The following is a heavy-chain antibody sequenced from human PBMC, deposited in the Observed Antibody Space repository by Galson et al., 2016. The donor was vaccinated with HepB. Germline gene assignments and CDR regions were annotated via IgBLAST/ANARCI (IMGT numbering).Heavy chain of an antibody. V-gene: IGHV4-34*01. Sequence: SETLSLTCVVSGGSFSGYFWAWIRQSPEKGLEWIGETDHTGSANYNPFFESRVTMSVDPSERRFSLQMSSVTAADTAVYYCARNIVGAHRYWGQGIRVAASS. CDR1: GGSFSGYF. CDR3: ARNIVGAHRY. CDR2: TDHTGSA. J-gene: IGHJ4*02. D-gene: IGHD1-26*01.